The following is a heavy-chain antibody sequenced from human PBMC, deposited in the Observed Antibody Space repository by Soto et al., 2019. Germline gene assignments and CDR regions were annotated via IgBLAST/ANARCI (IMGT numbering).Heavy chain of an antibody. D-gene: IGHD6-19*01. Sequence: SVKVSCNASGYTFTAYAMHWVRQAPGQRLEWMGWINAGNGNTNDAQKFQRRVTITEDDYTSTAYMELSSLRSEDTAVYYCARWAHAVAGPLSYYYYYGRDVWGQGTTITVSS. J-gene: IGHJ6*02. CDR1: GYTFTAYA. V-gene: IGHV1-3*01. CDR3: ARWAHAVAGPLSYYYYYGRDV. CDR2: INAGNGNT.